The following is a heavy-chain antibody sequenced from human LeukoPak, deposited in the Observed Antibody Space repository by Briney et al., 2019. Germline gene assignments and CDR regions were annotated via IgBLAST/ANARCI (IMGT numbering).Heavy chain of an antibody. CDR2: IRYDGSNK. CDR3: AYYHVNEEPPTF. J-gene: IGHJ4*02. CDR1: GFTFSSYG. Sequence: PGGSLRLSCAASGFTFSSYGMSWVRQAPGKGLEWVAFIRYDGSNKYYTDSVKGRFTISRDNSKNTLYLQMNSLRAEDTAVYYCAYYHVNEEPPTFWGQGTLVTVSS. V-gene: IGHV3-30*02. D-gene: IGHD1-1*01.